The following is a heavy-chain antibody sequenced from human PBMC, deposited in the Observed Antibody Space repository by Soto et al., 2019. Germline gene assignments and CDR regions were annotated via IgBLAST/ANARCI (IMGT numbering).Heavy chain of an antibody. Sequence: SETLSVTCTVSGGSISSSSYYWGWIRQPPGKGLEWIGSIYYSGSTYYNPSLKSRVTISVDTSKNQFSLKLSSVTAADTAVYYCACTTVTSRGSYGMDVWGQGTTVTVSS. CDR2: IYYSGST. J-gene: IGHJ6*02. CDR1: GGSISSSSYY. D-gene: IGHD4-17*01. V-gene: IGHV4-39*01. CDR3: ACTTVTSRGSYGMDV.